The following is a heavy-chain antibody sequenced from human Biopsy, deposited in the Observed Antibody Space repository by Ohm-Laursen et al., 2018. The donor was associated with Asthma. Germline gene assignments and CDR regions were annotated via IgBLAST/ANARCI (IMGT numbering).Heavy chain of an antibody. CDR3: AGGRYHSDSRDLLDY. Sequence: TLSLTCTVSGGSISSGVYYWSWIRQHPGKGLEWIGYIYYSVSTFYNPSLKSRVTMSVDTSKNQFSLKLNSVTAADTAVYYCAGGRYHSDSRDLLDYWGQGTLVTVSS. D-gene: IGHD3-22*01. J-gene: IGHJ4*02. CDR1: GGSISSGVYY. V-gene: IGHV4-31*03. CDR2: IYYSVST.